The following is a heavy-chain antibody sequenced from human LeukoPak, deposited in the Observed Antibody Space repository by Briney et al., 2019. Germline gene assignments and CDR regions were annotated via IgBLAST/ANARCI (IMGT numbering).Heavy chain of an antibody. V-gene: IGHV3-7*01. CDR1: GFTFTTYW. Sequence: GGSLRLSCAASGFTFTTYWMTWVRQTPGKGLEWVANIKQDGSEKYYVDSVKGRFTISRDNAKNSLYLQMNSLRDEDTAVYYCARVSLYANIVATIGGDLDYWGQGTLVTVSS. J-gene: IGHJ4*02. CDR3: ARVSLYANIVATIGGDLDY. CDR2: IKQDGSEK. D-gene: IGHD5-12*01.